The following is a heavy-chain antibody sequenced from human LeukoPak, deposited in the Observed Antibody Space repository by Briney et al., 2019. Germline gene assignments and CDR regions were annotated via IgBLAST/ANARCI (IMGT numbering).Heavy chain of an antibody. Sequence: QPGGSLRLSCAASGFTLSSYEMNWVRQAPGKGLEWVSYISSSGSTIYYADSVKGRFTISRDNAKNSLYLQMNSLRAEDSAVYYCAIDQAGRHSDYWGQGTLDTVSS. CDR1: GFTLSSYE. V-gene: IGHV3-48*03. J-gene: IGHJ4*02. CDR3: AIDQAGRHSDY. D-gene: IGHD6-13*01. CDR2: ISSSGSTI.